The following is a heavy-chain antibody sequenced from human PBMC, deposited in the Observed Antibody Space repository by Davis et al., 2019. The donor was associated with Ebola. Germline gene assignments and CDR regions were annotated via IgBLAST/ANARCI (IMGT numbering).Heavy chain of an antibody. D-gene: IGHD1-26*01. CDR2: INDSGVA. J-gene: IGHJ3*02. Sequence: PSETLSLTCTVSGGSISSYYWSWIRQPPGKGLEWIGEINDSGVANYNPSLKSRLTISGDTSKKQLSLKLSSVTAADTAVYYCAKGGGDYDAFDIWGQGTMVTVSS. V-gene: IGHV4-34*01. CDR3: AKGGGDYDAFDI. CDR1: GGSISSYY.